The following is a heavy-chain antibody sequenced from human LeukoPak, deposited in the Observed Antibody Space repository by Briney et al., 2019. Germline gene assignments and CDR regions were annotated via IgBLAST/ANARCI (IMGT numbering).Heavy chain of an antibody. D-gene: IGHD3-3*01. CDR1: GFTVSSKY. CDR3: ARLRSGVPKHHNWFDP. V-gene: IGHV3-53*01. CDR2: IYSGYST. J-gene: IGHJ5*02. Sequence: GGSLRLSCAASGFTVSSKYMSWVRQAPGKGLEWVSVIYSGYSTYYADSVKGRFTISRDNSKNTLYLQMNSLRAEDTAVYYCARLRSGVPKHHNWFDPWGQGTLVTVSS.